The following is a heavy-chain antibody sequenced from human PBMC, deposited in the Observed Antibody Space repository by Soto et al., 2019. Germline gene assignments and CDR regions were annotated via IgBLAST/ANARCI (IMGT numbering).Heavy chain of an antibody. CDR1: GGSISSSSYY. Sequence: TSETLSLTCTVSGGSISSSSYYWGWIRQPPGKGLEWIGSIYYSGSTYYNPSLKSRVTISVDTSKNQFSLKLSSVTAADTAVYYCARQVAAMAYCFDYWGQGTLVTVSS. CDR2: IYYSGST. J-gene: IGHJ4*02. V-gene: IGHV4-39*01. CDR3: ARQVAAMAYCFDY. D-gene: IGHD5-18*01.